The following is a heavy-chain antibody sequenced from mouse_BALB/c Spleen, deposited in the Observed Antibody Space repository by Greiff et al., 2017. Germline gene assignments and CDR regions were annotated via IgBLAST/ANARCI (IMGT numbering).Heavy chain of an antibody. V-gene: IGHV5-12-2*01. Sequence: EVKVEESGGGLVQPGGSLKLSCAASGFTFSSYTMSWVRQTPEKRLEWVAYISNGGGSTYYPDTVKGRFTISRDNAKNTLYLQMSSLKSEDTAMYYCARLVNYFGDYYFDYWGQGTTLTVSS. J-gene: IGHJ2*01. CDR3: ARLVNYFGDYYFDY. D-gene: IGHD1-1*01. CDR1: GFTFSSYT. CDR2: ISNGGGST.